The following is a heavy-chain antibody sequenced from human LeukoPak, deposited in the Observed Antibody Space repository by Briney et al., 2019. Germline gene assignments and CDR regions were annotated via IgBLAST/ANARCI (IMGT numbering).Heavy chain of an antibody. J-gene: IGHJ4*02. CDR2: ITTSGSPI. CDR1: GVTLSDHH. Sequence: GGSLRLSCAASGVTLSDHHVDWVRQGPGKGLEWVSYITTSGSPIYYADSVKGRFTVSRDNAKNSLYLQMNSLRAEDTAVYYCARETVHCGGDCYDYWGQGTLVTVSS. V-gene: IGHV3-11*04. D-gene: IGHD2-21*02. CDR3: ARETVHCGGDCYDY.